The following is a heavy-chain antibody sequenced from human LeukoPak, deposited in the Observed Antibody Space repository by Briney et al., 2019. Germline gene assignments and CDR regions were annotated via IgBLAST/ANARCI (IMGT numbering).Heavy chain of an antibody. CDR2: IYYSGST. D-gene: IGHD1-7*01. J-gene: IGHJ4*02. Sequence: SETLSLTCTVSGGSISSYYWSWIRQPPGKGLEWIGYIYYSGSTNYNPSLKSRVTISVDTSKNQFSLKLSSVTAADTAVYYCARVRWVGLELPYSGTYYFDYWGQGTLVTVSS. CDR1: GGSISSYY. V-gene: IGHV4-59*01. CDR3: ARVRWVGLELPYSGTYYFDY.